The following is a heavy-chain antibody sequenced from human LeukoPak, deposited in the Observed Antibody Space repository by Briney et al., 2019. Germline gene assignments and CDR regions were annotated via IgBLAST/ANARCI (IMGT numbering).Heavy chain of an antibody. D-gene: IGHD4-23*01. CDR2: ISWNSGSI. J-gene: IGHJ4*02. CDR1: GFTFDDYA. V-gene: IGHV3-9*03. Sequence: GRSLRLSCAASGFTFDDYAMHWVRQAPGKGLEWVSGISWNSGSIGYADSVKGRFTISRDNAKNSLYLRMNSLRAEDMALYYCAKASDYGGPYYFDYWGQGTLVTVSS. CDR3: AKASDYGGPYYFDY.